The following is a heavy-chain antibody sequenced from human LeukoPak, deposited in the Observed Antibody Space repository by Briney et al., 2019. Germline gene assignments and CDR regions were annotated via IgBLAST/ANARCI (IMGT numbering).Heavy chain of an antibody. Sequence: GGSLRLSWAASGXTFSSYALTWVRQPPGKGLECVSSISGGGDSTFYADSVEGRFTISRDNSKNTVFLLMSSLRDADTAVYFCARGRWALTGTSPYLDQWGQGTLVTVSS. CDR1: GXTFSSYA. CDR2: ISGGGDST. J-gene: IGHJ4*02. V-gene: IGHV3-23*01. CDR3: ARGRWALTGTSPYLDQ. D-gene: IGHD6-19*01.